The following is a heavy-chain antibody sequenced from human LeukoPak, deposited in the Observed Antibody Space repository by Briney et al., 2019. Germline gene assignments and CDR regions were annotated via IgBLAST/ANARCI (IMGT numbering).Heavy chain of an antibody. J-gene: IGHJ4*02. D-gene: IGHD5-24*01. V-gene: IGHV3-23*01. CDR1: GFTFSSYA. CDR3: ARAGRDGYNKLDY. Sequence: PGGSLRLSCAASGFTFSSYAMSWVRQAPGKGLEWVSAISGSGGSTYYADSVKGRFTISRDNAKNTLYLQMNSLRAEDTAVYYCARAGRDGYNKLDYWGQGTLVTVSS. CDR2: ISGSGGST.